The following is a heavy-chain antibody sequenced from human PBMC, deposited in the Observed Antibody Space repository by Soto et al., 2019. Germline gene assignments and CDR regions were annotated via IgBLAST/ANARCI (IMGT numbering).Heavy chain of an antibody. CDR3: AKGPVTSIPPRIDF. D-gene: IGHD2-21*02. Sequence: GGSLRLSCAASGLTFSGYAMARVRQAPGKGLEWVSAISGSGDTRHYADSVKGRFTISRDNSKNTVYLQMNSLRAEDTAVYYCAKGPVTSIPPRIDFWGQGALVTVSS. CDR1: GLTFSGYA. CDR2: ISGSGDTR. V-gene: IGHV3-23*01. J-gene: IGHJ4*02.